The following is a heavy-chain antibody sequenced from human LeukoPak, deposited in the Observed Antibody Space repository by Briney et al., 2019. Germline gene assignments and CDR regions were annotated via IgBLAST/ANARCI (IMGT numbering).Heavy chain of an antibody. V-gene: IGHV3-48*03. J-gene: IGHJ4*02. CDR1: GFTFSSYE. Sequence: GGSLRLSCAASGFTFSSYEMNWVRQAPGKGLEWVSYISSSSSTIYYADSVKGRFTISRDNAKNSPYLQMNSLRAEDTAVYYCARPLLGYTHGFDYWGQGTLVTVSS. D-gene: IGHD5-18*01. CDR2: ISSSSSTI. CDR3: ARPLLGYTHGFDY.